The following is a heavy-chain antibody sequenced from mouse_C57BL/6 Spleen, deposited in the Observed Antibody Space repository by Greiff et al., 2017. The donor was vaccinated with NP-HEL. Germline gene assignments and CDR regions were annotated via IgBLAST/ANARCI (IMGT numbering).Heavy chain of an antibody. Sequence: VQLQQSGAELVKPGASVKISCKASGYAFSSYWMNWVKQRPGKGLEWIGQIYPGDGDTNYNGKFKGKATLTADKSSSTASMQLSSLTSEDSAVYFCARWDTTVVDYYYAMDYWGQGTSVTVSS. CDR1: GYAFSSYW. J-gene: IGHJ4*01. CDR2: IYPGDGDT. D-gene: IGHD1-1*01. V-gene: IGHV1-80*01. CDR3: ARWDTTVVDYYYAMDY.